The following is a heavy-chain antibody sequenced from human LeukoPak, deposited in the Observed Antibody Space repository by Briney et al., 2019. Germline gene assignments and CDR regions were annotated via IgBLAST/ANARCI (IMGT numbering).Heavy chain of an antibody. V-gene: IGHV3-7*01. CDR2: IKQDGSEK. CDR3: VRGRGSYGWFDP. Sequence: GGSLRLSCAASGLTFSNYWMDWVRQAPGKGLEWVANIKQDGSEKNYVDSVKGRFTISRDDAKNTVDLQMNSLRGEDTAVYYCVRGRGSYGWFDPWGQGTLVTVSS. CDR1: GLTFSNYW. J-gene: IGHJ5*02. D-gene: IGHD3-10*01.